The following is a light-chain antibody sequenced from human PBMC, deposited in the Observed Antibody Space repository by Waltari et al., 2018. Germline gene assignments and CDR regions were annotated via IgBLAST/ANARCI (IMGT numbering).Light chain of an antibody. CDR1: QSVLYSSNSKNY. J-gene: IGKJ4*01. V-gene: IGKV4-1*01. CDR2: WAS. Sequence: DIVMTQSPDPLAVSLGERAPINCKSSQSVLYSSNSKNYLAWYQKKPGQPPKLLIYWASTRESGVPDRFSGSGSGTDFTLTISSLQAEDVAVYYCQQYYSTLVTFGGGTKVEIK. CDR3: QQYYSTLVT.